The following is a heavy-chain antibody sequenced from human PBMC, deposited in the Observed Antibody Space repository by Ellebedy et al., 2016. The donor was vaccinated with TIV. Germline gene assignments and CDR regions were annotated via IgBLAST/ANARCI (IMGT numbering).Heavy chain of an antibody. CDR1: GFTFSSYA. D-gene: IGHD3-10*01. J-gene: IGHJ4*02. Sequence: GGSLRLSCAASGFTFSSYAMSWVRQAPGKGLEWVSAISGSGGSTYYGDSVKGRFTISRDNSKNTLYLQMNSLRAEDTAVYYCARVDGSGSYSETYYFDYWGQGTLVTVSS. CDR2: ISGSGGST. CDR3: ARVDGSGSYSETYYFDY. V-gene: IGHV3-23*01.